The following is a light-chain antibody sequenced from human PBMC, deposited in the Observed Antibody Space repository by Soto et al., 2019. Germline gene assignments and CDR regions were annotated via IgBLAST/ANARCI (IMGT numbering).Light chain of an antibody. CDR3: LRYNAFSQT. CDR1: QSMNDW. J-gene: IGKJ1*01. Sequence: DIQLSQSPSTLSASVGDRVTITCRASQSMNDWLAWYQQKPGKAPKVLIYDASSLQSGVPSRFSGSGSGTEFTLTIDSLQPDDVATYYCLRYNAFSQTFGQGTKEDIK. CDR2: DAS. V-gene: IGKV1-5*01.